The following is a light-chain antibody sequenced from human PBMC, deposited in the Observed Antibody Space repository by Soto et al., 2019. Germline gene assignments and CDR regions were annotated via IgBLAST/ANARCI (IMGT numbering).Light chain of an antibody. CDR3: ATWDDTLNVWM. J-gene: IGLJ3*02. V-gene: IGLV1-44*01. CDR1: RSNIGSNT. CDR2: NNN. Sequence: QSVLTQPPSASGTPGQRVTISCSGSRSNIGSNTVNWYQQLPGTGPKLLIYNNNQRPSGVPDRFSGSKSGTSASLAISGVQSEDEADCYCATWDDTLNVWMFGGGTKLTVL.